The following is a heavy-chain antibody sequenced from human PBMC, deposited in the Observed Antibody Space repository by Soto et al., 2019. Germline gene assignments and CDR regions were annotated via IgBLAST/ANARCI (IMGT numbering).Heavy chain of an antibody. D-gene: IGHD2-2*01. CDR1: GFTFSNYA. Sequence: PAGSLRLSCAASGFTFSNYAMTWVRQGPGNGLEWVSAISGSGGSAYYADSVKGRFTISRDNSKNTLYLQMNSLRADDSGVYYCAKDPYSGVLVPVAIGFDPWGPGTLVTVSS. CDR3: AKDPYSGVLVPVAIGFDP. V-gene: IGHV3-23*01. J-gene: IGHJ5*02. CDR2: ISGSGGSA.